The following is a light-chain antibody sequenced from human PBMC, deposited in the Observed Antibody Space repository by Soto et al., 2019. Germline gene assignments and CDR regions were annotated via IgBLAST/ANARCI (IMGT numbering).Light chain of an antibody. J-gene: IGLJ2*01. V-gene: IGLV3-21*02. Sequence: SSELTQPPSVSVAPGQTARITCEGDKIEVRSVHWNQQKPGQAPVLVVYDDSERPSDIPDRFSGSNSGNTATLTISRVEAGDEADYYCQVWDFDSDHVVFGGGTKLTVL. CDR3: QVWDFDSDHVV. CDR2: DDS. CDR1: KIEVRS.